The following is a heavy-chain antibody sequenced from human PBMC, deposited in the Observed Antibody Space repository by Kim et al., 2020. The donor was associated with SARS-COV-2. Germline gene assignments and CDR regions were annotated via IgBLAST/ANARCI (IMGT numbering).Heavy chain of an antibody. CDR1: GFTFSDYY. V-gene: IGHV3-11*01. D-gene: IGHD1-26*01. CDR2: ISTSGNTI. Sequence: GGSLRLSCAASGFTFSDYYMSWIRQAPGKGLEWVSYISTSGNTIYYTDSVKGRFTISRDNAKKSLFLQMNNLRAEDTAVYYCARVRAIPYYFGMDVWGQG. J-gene: IGHJ6*02. CDR3: ARVRAIPYYFGMDV.